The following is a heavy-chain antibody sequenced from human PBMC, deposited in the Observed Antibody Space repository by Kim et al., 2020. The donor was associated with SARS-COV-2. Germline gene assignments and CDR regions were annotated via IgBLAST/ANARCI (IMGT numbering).Heavy chain of an antibody. Sequence: GGSLRLSCAASGFTFSSYAMHWVRQAPGKGLEYVSAISSNGGSTYYANSVKGRFTISRDNSKNTLYLQMGSLRAEDMAVYYCAREASSGRWSNFDYWGQGTLVTVSS. CDR3: AREASSGRWSNFDY. CDR2: ISSNGGST. J-gene: IGHJ4*02. D-gene: IGHD2-15*01. V-gene: IGHV3-64*01. CDR1: GFTFSSYA.